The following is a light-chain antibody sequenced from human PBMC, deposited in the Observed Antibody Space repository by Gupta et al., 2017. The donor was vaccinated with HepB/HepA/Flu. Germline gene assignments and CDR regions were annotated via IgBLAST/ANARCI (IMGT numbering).Light chain of an antibody. CDR1: QYISNY. V-gene: IGKV3-11*01. Sequence: EIVLTQSPATLSLSPGERATLSCRASQYISNYLAWYQQKPGQAPRLLIYDASNRATGIPGRFSGSGSGTDFTLTISSLEPEDFAIYYCQQRSSWPTFGQGTKVEIK. CDR3: QQRSSWPT. CDR2: DAS. J-gene: IGKJ1*01.